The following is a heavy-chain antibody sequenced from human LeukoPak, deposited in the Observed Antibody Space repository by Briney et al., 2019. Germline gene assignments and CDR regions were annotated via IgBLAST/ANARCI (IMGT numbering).Heavy chain of an antibody. V-gene: IGHV5-51*01. Sequence: GESLKISCKGSGYSFTSYWIGWVRQMPGKGLEWMGTIYPGDSDDRYSPAFQGQVTISADKSISTAYLQWSSLRASDTAMYYCARHTRSGYDLGDYWGQGTLVTVSS. CDR3: ARHTRSGYDLGDY. J-gene: IGHJ4*02. CDR1: GYSFTSYW. D-gene: IGHD5-12*01. CDR2: IYPGDSDD.